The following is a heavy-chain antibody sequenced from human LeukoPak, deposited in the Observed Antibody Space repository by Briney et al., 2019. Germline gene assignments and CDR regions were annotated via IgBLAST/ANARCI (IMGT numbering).Heavy chain of an antibody. CDR3: AKRDSSGYYYSIDY. V-gene: IGHV3-23*01. D-gene: IGHD3-22*01. Sequence: GGSLRLSCAASGFTFRSYAMSWVRQAPGKGLEWVSAISGSGGSTYYADSVKGRFTISRDNSKNTLYLQMNSLRAEDTAVYYCAKRDSSGYYYSIDYWGQGTLVTVSS. J-gene: IGHJ4*02. CDR1: GFTFRSYA. CDR2: ISGSGGST.